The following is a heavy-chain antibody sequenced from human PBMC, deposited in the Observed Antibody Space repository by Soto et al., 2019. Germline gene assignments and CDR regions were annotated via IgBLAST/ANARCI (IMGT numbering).Heavy chain of an antibody. J-gene: IGHJ4*02. CDR1: EGTFIIYG. V-gene: IGHV3-30*03. CDR2: ISYDGSNK. D-gene: IGHD5-18*01. Sequence: GVPLIHSCAASEGTFIIYGVHWVRQAPGKGLEWVAVISYDGSNKYYADSVKGRFTISRDNSKNTLYLQMNSLRAEDTAVYYCASLNVDTAMVFDYWGQGNLVTVSS. CDR3: ASLNVDTAMVFDY.